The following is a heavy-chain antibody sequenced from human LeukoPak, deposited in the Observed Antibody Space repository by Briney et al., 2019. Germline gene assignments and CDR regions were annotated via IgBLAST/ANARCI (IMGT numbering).Heavy chain of an antibody. CDR2: ISDSFRIT. V-gene: IGHV3-23*01. CDR3: AKRHGDYFDY. Sequence: GGSLRLSRAASGFPFSSYAMSWVRQPPVKGLECISTISDSFRITDDADSVKGRFTISRDNSKNTLYLQMNTLRAEDTAVYYCAKRHGDYFDYWGQGTLVTVSS. D-gene: IGHD4-17*01. CDR1: GFPFSSYA. J-gene: IGHJ4*02.